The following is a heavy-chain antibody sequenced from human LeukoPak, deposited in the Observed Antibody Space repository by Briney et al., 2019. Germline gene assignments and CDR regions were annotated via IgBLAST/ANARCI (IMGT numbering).Heavy chain of an antibody. CDR3: ARGFAD. V-gene: IGHV5-51*01. CDR2: INRGDSDA. J-gene: IGHJ4*02. CDR1: GYTFTNYW. Sequence: GGSLRISCQGSGYTFTNYWVGWVRQMPGKGLEWMGIINRGDSDARYSPSFQGLVTISVDRSIDTAYLQWSSLKATDTAMYYCARGFADWGQGTLVAVSS.